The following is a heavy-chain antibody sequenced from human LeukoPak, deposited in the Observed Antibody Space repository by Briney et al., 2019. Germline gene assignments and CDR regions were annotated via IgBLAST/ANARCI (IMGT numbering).Heavy chain of an antibody. CDR1: GFTFSNYA. CDR2: IRVNGDSI. Sequence: GGSLRLSCAASGFTFSNYAVNWVRQAPGKGLEWVSTIRVNGDSIFYADSVKGRFTISRDNSKNTLYLQMNSLRVEDTAVYYCARDRSGDYYFDYWGQGTLVTVSS. J-gene: IGHJ4*02. D-gene: IGHD4-17*01. CDR3: ARDRSGDYYFDY. V-gene: IGHV3-23*01.